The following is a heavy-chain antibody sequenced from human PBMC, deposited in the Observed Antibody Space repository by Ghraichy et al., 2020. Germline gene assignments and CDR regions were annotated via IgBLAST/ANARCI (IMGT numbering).Heavy chain of an antibody. Sequence: LTCAASGFTFSSYSMNWVRQAPGKGLEWVSSISSSSSYIYYADSVKGRFTISRDNAKNSLYLQMNSLRAEDTAVYYCARDQRRLDTGTRFDYWGQGTLVTVSS. CDR1: GFTFSSYS. V-gene: IGHV3-21*01. D-gene: IGHD1-14*01. CDR3: ARDQRRLDTGTRFDY. CDR2: ISSSSSYI. J-gene: IGHJ4*02.